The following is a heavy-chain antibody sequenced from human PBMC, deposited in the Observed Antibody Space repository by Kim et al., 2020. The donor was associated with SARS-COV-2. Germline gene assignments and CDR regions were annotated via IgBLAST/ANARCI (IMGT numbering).Heavy chain of an antibody. V-gene: IGHV3-30-3*01. J-gene: IGHJ4*02. Sequence: GGSLRLSCAASGFTFSSYAMHWVRQAPGKGLEWVASITYGGSNKYYADSVKGRFTISRDNSKNSLYLQMNSLRAEDTAVYYCARVTGISLDYWGEGTL. D-gene: IGHD3-3*01. CDR1: GFTFSSYA. CDR2: ITYGGSNK. CDR3: ARVTGISLDY.